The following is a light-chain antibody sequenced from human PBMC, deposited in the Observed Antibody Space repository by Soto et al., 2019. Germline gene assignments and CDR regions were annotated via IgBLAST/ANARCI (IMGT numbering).Light chain of an antibody. CDR1: QSVSNNY. Sequence: EIVLTQSPGTLSLSPGERATLSCRASQSVSNNYLAWYQQKPGQAPRLLIYGASNRATGIPDRFSGSGSGTDFTLTISRLEPEDFAVYYCQQYGSSPPLTFGGGTKVDIK. J-gene: IGKJ4*01. V-gene: IGKV3-20*01. CDR3: QQYGSSPPLT. CDR2: GAS.